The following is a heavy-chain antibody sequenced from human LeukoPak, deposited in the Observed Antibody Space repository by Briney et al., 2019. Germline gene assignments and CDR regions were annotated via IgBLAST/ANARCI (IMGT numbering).Heavy chain of an antibody. V-gene: IGHV4-59*01. CDR2: IYYSGST. CDR1: GGSISSYY. J-gene: IGHJ4*02. Sequence: SETLSLTCTVSGGSISSYYWNWIRQPPGKGLEWIGYIYYSGSTNYNPSLKSRVTISVDTSKNQFSLKLSSVTAADTAVYYCARVDGYSVFDYWGQGTLVTVSS. D-gene: IGHD5-24*01. CDR3: ARVDGYSVFDY.